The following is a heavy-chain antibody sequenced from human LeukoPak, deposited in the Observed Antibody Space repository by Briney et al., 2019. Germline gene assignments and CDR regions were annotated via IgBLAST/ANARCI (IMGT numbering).Heavy chain of an antibody. V-gene: IGHV1-24*01. CDR3: ATWRIAVAGEYYFDY. Sequence: GASVKVSCKVSGYTLTELSMHWVRQAPGKGLEWMGGFDPEDGETIYAQKFQGRVTMTEDTSTDTAYMERSSLRSEDTAVYYCATWRIAVAGEYYFDYWGQGTLVTVSS. CDR2: FDPEDGET. D-gene: IGHD6-19*01. CDR1: GYTLTELS. J-gene: IGHJ4*02.